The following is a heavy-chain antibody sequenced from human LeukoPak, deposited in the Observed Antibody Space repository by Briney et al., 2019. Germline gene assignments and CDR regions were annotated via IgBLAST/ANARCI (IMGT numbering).Heavy chain of an antibody. D-gene: IGHD2-2*01. CDR2: INWNGGST. CDR3: AKLPGYCSSTSCYGNAFDI. CDR1: GFTFDDYG. Sequence: GGSLRLSCAASGFTFDDYGMSWVRQAPGKGLEWVSGINWNGGSTGYADSVKGRFTISRDNSKNTLYLQMNSLRAEDTAVYYCAKLPGYCSSTSCYGNAFDIWGQGTMVTVSS. J-gene: IGHJ3*02. V-gene: IGHV3-20*04.